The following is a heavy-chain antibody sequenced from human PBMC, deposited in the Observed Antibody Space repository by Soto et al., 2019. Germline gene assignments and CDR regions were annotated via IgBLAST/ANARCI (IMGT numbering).Heavy chain of an antibody. D-gene: IGHD5-12*01. CDR1: GYSFSTYE. CDR2: MDPKNGNT. Sequence: ASVKVSCKASGYSFSTYEINWVRQAPGQGREWMGWMDPKNGNTGYAQKFQGRVTMTRSTSRGTAYMELSSLRSEDKAVYYCARGVDIVATGGDWFDPWGQGTLVTVSS. J-gene: IGHJ5*02. V-gene: IGHV1-8*01. CDR3: ARGVDIVATGGDWFDP.